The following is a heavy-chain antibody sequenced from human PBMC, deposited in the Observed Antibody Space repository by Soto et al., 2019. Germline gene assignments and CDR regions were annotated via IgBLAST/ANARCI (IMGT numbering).Heavy chain of an antibody. D-gene: IGHD3-9*01. CDR3: ARALYDILTGYPYYYGMDV. Sequence: SETLSLTCTVSGGSSSRYYWNWIRQPPGKGLEWIGYIYYSGSTNYNPSLKSRVTISVDTSKNQFSLKLSSVTAADTAVYYCARALYDILTGYPYYYGMDVWGQGTTVTVSS. J-gene: IGHJ6*02. CDR1: GGSSSRYY. V-gene: IGHV4-59*01. CDR2: IYYSGST.